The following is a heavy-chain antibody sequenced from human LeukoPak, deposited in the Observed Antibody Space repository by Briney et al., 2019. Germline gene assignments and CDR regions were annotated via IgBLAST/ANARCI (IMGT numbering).Heavy chain of an antibody. J-gene: IGHJ5*02. Sequence: SESLSLTCAVYGGSFSGYYWSWIRQPPGKGLEWIGEINHSVRTNYNPSLKSRVTISGDTSKNQFSLKLSSVTAADTAVYYCARGPGIAVAGSYWFDPWGQGTLVTVSS. D-gene: IGHD6-19*01. CDR3: ARGPGIAVAGSYWFDP. CDR1: GGSFSGYY. CDR2: INHSVRT. V-gene: IGHV4-34*01.